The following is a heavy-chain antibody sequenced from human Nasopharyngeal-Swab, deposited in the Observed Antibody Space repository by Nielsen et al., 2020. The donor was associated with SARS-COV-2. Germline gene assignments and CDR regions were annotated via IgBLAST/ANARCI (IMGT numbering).Heavy chain of an antibody. Sequence: WIRQPPGKGLEWIGSVYYGLAIQYNPSLKSRVTISVDTSKNQFSLKLSSVTAADTAVYYCARGSKQWLVRLSRYYYYGMDVWGQGTTVTVSS. D-gene: IGHD6-19*01. CDR3: ARGSKQWLVRLSRYYYYGMDV. CDR2: VYYGLAI. V-gene: IGHV4-39*07. J-gene: IGHJ6*02.